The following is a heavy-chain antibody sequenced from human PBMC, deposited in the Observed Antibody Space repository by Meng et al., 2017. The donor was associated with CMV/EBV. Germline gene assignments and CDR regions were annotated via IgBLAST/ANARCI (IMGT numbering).Heavy chain of an antibody. J-gene: IGHJ5*02. V-gene: IGHV4-31*03. CDR3: AKHGDYNWFDP. Sequence: CTVSGGSIRPGRYYWSWIRQDPGKGLEWIGYIYYSGSTFYNPSLKSRVTMSIDTSKNQFSMNLRSVTAADTAIYYCAKHGDYNWFDPWGQGTLVTVSS. D-gene: IGHD3-3*01. CDR1: GGSIRPGRYY. CDR2: IYYSGST.